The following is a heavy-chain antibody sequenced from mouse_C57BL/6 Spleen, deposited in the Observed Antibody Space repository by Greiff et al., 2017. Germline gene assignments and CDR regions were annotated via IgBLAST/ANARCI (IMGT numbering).Heavy chain of an antibody. J-gene: IGHJ4*01. V-gene: IGHV1-59*01. CDR1: GYTFTSYW. D-gene: IGHD2-3*01. CDR2: IDPSDSYT. CDR3: ARGRLLHAMDY. Sequence: QVQLQQPGAELVRPGTSVKLSCKASGYTFTSYWMHWVKQRPGQGLEWIGVIDPSDSYTNYNQKFKGKATLTVDTSSSTAYMQRSSLTSEDSAVYYCARGRLLHAMDYWGQGTSVTVSS.